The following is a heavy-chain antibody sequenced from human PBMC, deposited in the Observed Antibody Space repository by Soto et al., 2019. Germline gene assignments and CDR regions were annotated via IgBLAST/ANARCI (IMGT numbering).Heavy chain of an antibody. V-gene: IGHV5-51*01. CDR2: IYPADSNT. CDR3: ARHTRISGYTKGVAFDI. CDR1: GYTFTSYW. D-gene: IGHD3-22*01. Sequence: GESLKISCQGSGYTFTSYWIAWVRQMPGKGLEWMGIIYPADSNTRYSPSFQGQVTISADKSISTAYLQWSSLKASDTAMYYCARHTRISGYTKGVAFDIWGQGTMVTVSS. J-gene: IGHJ3*02.